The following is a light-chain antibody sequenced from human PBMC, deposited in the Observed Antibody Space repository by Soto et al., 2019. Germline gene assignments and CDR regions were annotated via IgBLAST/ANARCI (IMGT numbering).Light chain of an antibody. V-gene: IGKV3-15*01. CDR1: QSVSSY. CDR2: DAS. Sequence: EIVLTQSPATLSLSPGERATLSCRASQSVSSYLAWYQQKPGQAPRLLIYDASIRATGIPASFSGSGSETEFTLTISSLQSEDFAVYYCQQYNDWVTFGQGTRLEI. J-gene: IGKJ5*01. CDR3: QQYNDWVT.